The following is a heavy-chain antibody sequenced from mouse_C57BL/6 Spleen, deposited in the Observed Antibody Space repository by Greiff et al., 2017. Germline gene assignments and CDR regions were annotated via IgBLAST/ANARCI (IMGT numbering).Heavy chain of an antibody. Sequence: QVQLQQSGPELVKPGASVKISCKASGYAFSSSWMNWVKQRPGKGLEWIGRIYPGDGDTNYNGKFKGKATLTADKSSSTAYMQLSSLTSEDSAVYFCARKGPQGYAMDYWGQGTSVTVSS. D-gene: IGHD3-3*01. CDR3: ARKGPQGYAMDY. V-gene: IGHV1-82*01. J-gene: IGHJ4*01. CDR2: IYPGDGDT. CDR1: GYAFSSSW.